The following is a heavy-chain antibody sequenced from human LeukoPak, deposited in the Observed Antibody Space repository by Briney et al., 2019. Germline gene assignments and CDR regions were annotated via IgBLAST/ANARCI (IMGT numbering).Heavy chain of an antibody. CDR1: GLTVSSNY. Sequence: PGGSLRLSCAASGLTVSSNYMSWVRQAPGKGLEWVSVTDSGGNTYYADSVKGRFTISRDNSKNTLYLQMNSLRAEDTAVYYCAKGIIAVAGTWFDPWGQGTLVTVSS. D-gene: IGHD6-19*01. J-gene: IGHJ5*02. CDR2: TDSGGNT. CDR3: AKGIIAVAGTWFDP. V-gene: IGHV3-66*01.